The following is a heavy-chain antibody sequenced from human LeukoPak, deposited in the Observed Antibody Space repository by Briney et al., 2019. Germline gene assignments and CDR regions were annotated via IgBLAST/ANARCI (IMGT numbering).Heavy chain of an antibody. J-gene: IGHJ4*02. Sequence: GESLKISCQTSGYSFTNYWIGWVRQIPGKGLEWMGIIFLSDSDTRYSPSFQGQVTISADKSINTAYLQWSSLRASDTAIYYCARHEVTAAAGTEFDSWGQGTQVIVSS. V-gene: IGHV5-51*01. D-gene: IGHD6-13*01. CDR1: GYSFTNYW. CDR3: ARHEVTAAAGTEFDS. CDR2: IFLSDSDT.